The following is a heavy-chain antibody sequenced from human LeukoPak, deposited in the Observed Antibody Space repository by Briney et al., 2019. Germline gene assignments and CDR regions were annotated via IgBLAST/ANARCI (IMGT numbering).Heavy chain of an antibody. CDR2: ISSGSGTI. D-gene: IGHD6-19*01. V-gene: IGHV3-48*04. Sequence: PGGSLRLTCVVSGFNFNSHNMNWVRQAPGKGLEWVSYISSGSGTIYYADSVKGRFTISRDNTKNSLYLQMNSLRAEDTAVYYCARQGPAGXYXSGWYNDYWGQGTLVTVSS. CDR3: ARQGPAGXYXSGWYNDY. CDR1: GFNFNSHN. J-gene: IGHJ4*02.